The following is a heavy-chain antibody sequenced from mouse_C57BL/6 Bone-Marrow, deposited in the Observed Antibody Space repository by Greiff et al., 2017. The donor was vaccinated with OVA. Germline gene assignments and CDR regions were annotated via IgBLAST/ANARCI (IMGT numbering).Heavy chain of an antibody. J-gene: IGHJ4*01. CDR2: IHPNSGST. V-gene: IGHV1-64*01. D-gene: IGHD2-5*01. CDR1: GYTFTSYW. CDR3: ARGPYYSNYYAMDY. Sequence: QVQLQQPGAELVKPGASVKLSCKASGYTFTSYWMHWVKQRPGQGLEWIGMIHPNSGSTNYNEKFKSKATLTVDKSSSTAYMQLSSLTSEDSAVYYCARGPYYSNYYAMDYWGQGTSVTVSS.